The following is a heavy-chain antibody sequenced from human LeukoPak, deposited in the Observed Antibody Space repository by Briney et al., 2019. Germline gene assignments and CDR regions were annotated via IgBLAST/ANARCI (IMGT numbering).Heavy chain of an antibody. Sequence: ASVKVSCKASGYSFTNYGMSWVRQAPGQGLEWMGWISAYNGNTNYAQKLQGRVTMTTDTSTSTAYMELRSLRSDDTAVYYCARATDGYNRLDYWGQGTLVTVSS. J-gene: IGHJ4*02. CDR1: GYSFTNYG. CDR3: ARATDGYNRLDY. D-gene: IGHD5-24*01. V-gene: IGHV1-18*01. CDR2: ISAYNGNT.